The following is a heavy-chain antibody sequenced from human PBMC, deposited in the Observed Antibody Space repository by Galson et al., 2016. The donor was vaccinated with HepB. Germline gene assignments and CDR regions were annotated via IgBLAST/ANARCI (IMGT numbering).Heavy chain of an antibody. CDR3: ARGLRFLEWLTVACFDP. Sequence: TLSLTCTVSGDSITSGGFYWSWIRQHPGKGLEWIGYIHHSGSNYLNPSLRSRVTISVDTSKNQFSLKLNSVTAADTAVYYCARGLRFLEWLTVACFDPWGQGTLVTVSS. V-gene: IGHV4-31*03. CDR2: IHHSGSN. D-gene: IGHD3-3*01. J-gene: IGHJ5*02. CDR1: GDSITSGGFY.